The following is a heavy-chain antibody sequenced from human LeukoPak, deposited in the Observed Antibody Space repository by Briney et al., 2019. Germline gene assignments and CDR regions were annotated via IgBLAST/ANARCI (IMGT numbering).Heavy chain of an antibody. V-gene: IGHV4-61*01. CDR3: ASHKGF. CDR1: GDSVSSGNYY. Sequence: SETLSLTCTVSGDSVSSGNYYLSWIRQPPGKGLDWITYMSPSGTTKYNPSLKSRVTTSVDTSRTQFSLRLSSVTAADTAVYYCASHKGFWGQGTLVTVSS. J-gene: IGHJ4*02. CDR2: MSPSGTT.